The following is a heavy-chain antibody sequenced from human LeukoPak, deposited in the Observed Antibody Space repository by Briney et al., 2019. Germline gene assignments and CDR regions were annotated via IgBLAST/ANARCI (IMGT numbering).Heavy chain of an antibody. V-gene: IGHV4-34*01. D-gene: IGHD1-26*01. CDR2: INHSGST. CDR1: GGSFSGYY. CDR3: AIREVGAYAY. Sequence: PSETLSLTCAVYGGSFSGYYWSWIRQPPGKGLEWIGEINHSGSTNYNPSLKSRVTISVDTSKNQFSLKLSSVTAADTAVYYCAIREVGAYAYWGQGTLVTVSS. J-gene: IGHJ4*02.